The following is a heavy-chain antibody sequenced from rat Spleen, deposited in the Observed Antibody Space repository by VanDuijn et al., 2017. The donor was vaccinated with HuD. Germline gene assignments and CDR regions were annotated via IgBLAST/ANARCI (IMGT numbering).Heavy chain of an antibody. V-gene: IGHV2-13*01. CDR2: RWGDGST. CDR3: TRAGYGGYTA. J-gene: IGHJ2*01. D-gene: IGHD1-11*01. Sequence: VQLKESGPGLEQPSHTLSLTCTVSCVSLNNYGGLWVRKAPGKGLEWMGGRWGDGSTNYKSALKSRLSISRDTSKTQVFLKMNSLQTEDTAIYFCTRAGYGGYTAWGQGVMVTVSS. CDR1: CVSLNNYG.